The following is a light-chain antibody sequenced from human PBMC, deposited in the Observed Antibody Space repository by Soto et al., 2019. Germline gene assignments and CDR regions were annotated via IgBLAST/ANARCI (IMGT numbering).Light chain of an antibody. J-gene: IGLJ2*01. Sequence: QLVLTQPPSASGTPGQRVTISCSGSSSNIGSNSVYWYQRLPGTAPKLLIYRNNQRPSGVPARFSGSKSGTSASLSISGLRSEDEADYYCAAWDDTLRGGVFGGGTKLTVL. CDR3: AAWDDTLRGGV. V-gene: IGLV1-47*01. CDR2: RNN. CDR1: SSNIGSNS.